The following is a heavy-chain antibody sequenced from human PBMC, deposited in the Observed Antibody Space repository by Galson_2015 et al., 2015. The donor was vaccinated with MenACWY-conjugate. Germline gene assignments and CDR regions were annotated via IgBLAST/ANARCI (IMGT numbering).Heavy chain of an antibody. J-gene: IGHJ5*02. D-gene: IGHD2-15*01. CDR1: GYTFTSHI. V-gene: IGHV1-46*01. CDR3: AREDRGSPKGVWLDP. Sequence: SVKVSCKASGYTFTSHIIHWVRQAPGQGLEWMGMINPNSGSVTSAQKFQGRVTMTRDTSTSTVYMDLSSLRSEDVAVYYCAREDRGSPKGVWLDPWAREPWSTPPQ. CDR2: INPNSGSV.